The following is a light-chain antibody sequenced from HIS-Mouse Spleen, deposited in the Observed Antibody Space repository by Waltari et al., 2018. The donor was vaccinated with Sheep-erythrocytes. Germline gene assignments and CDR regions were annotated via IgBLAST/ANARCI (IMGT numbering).Light chain of an antibody. CDR1: QGIRND. J-gene: IGKJ3*01. Sequence: AIQMTQSPSSLSASVGDIVTINCRARQGIRNDLGWYQQKPGKAPKLLIYAASSLQSGVPSRFSGSGSGTDFTLTISSLQPEDFATYYCQQSYSTPQFTFGPGTKVDIK. CDR2: AAS. V-gene: IGKV1-6*01. CDR3: QQSYSTPQFT.